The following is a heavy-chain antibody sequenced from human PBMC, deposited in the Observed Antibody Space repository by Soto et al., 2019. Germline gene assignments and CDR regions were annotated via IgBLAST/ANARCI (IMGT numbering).Heavy chain of an antibody. V-gene: IGHV4-59*01. CDR2: VYFTGST. CDR1: GGSIHGYY. D-gene: IGHD6-6*01. J-gene: IGHJ4*02. CDR3: ARSLATPATNIDY. Sequence: TSETLSLTCTVSGGSIHGYYWSWIRQPPGKGLEWLGYVYFTGSTNYNPSLKSRVTISVSTSKKQFSLRLTSVTAADTAVYYCARSLATPATNIDYWGQGTLVTVSS.